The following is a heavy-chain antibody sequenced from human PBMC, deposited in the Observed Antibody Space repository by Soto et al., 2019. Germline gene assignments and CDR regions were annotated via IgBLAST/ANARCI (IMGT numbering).Heavy chain of an antibody. CDR3: ARESYSSSPGAEYYYYGMDV. J-gene: IGHJ6*02. V-gene: IGHV3-30-3*01. D-gene: IGHD6-6*01. CDR2: ISYDGSNK. Sequence: PGGSLRLSCAASGFTFSSYAMHWVRQAPGKGLEWVAVISYDGSNKYYADSVKGRFTISRDNSKNTLYLQMDSLRAEDTAVYYCARESYSSSPGAEYYYYGMDVWGQGTTVTVSS. CDR1: GFTFSSYA.